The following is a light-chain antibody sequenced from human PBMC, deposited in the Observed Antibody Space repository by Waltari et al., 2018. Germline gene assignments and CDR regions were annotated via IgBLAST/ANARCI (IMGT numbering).Light chain of an antibody. CDR1: DIGSKS. Sequence: SYVLTQPSSVSVAPGKTATITCGGSDIGSKSVHWLQQKPGQAPVLVVSDDSDRPSGIPERFSGSNSGSTATLTISSLQPEDFATYYCQQYNGYSRTFGQGT. J-gene: IGLJ3*02. CDR2: DDS. V-gene: IGLV3-21*03. CDR3: QQYNGYSRT.